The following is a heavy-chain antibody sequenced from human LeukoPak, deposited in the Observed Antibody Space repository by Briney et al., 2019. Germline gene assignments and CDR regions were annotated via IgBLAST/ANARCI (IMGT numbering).Heavy chain of an antibody. V-gene: IGHV3-7*01. CDR2: IKQDGSEK. D-gene: IGHD2-21*01. CDR1: EFTFSSYW. CDR3: ARYCGGDCYGMDV. J-gene: IGHJ6*02. Sequence: GGSLRLSCTASEFTFSSYWMSWVRQAPGKGLEWVANIKQDGSEKDYVDSVKGRFTISRDNAKNSLYLQMNNLRAEDTAVYYCARYCGGDCYGMDVWGQGTTVTVSS.